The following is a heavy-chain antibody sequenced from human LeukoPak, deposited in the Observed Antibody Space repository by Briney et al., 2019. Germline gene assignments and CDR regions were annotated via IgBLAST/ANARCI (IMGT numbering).Heavy chain of an antibody. D-gene: IGHD5-18*01. J-gene: IGHJ4*02. V-gene: IGHV4-39*01. CDR3: VRPRGFSYGYFDY. Sequence: SSETLSLTCTVSGGSISSSSAYWGWIRQPPGKRLEWIGSIYYSKNTYYNPSLKSRVTISADTSKNQLSLTLGSVSATDTAVYYCVRPRGFSYGYFDYWGQGTLVTVSS. CDR2: IYYSKNT. CDR1: GGSISSSSAY.